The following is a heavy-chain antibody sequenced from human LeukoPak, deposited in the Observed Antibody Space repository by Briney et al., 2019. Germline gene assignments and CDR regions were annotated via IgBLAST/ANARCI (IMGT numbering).Heavy chain of an antibody. Sequence: ASVKVSCKASGYTFTGYYMHWVRQAPGQGLEWMGRINPNSGGTNYAQKFQGRVTMTRDTSISTAYMELSRLRSDDTAVYYCARAWAPYYDSSGYYWFKTLYYFDYWGQGTLVTVPS. CDR3: ARAWAPYYDSSGYYWFKTLYYFDY. D-gene: IGHD3-22*01. J-gene: IGHJ4*02. CDR2: INPNSGGT. CDR1: GYTFTGYY. V-gene: IGHV1-2*06.